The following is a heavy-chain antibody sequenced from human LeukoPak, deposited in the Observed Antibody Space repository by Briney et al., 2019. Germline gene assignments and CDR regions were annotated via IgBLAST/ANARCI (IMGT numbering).Heavy chain of an antibody. V-gene: IGHV1-2*06. CDR2: INPNSGGT. Sequence: ASVKVSCKASGYTFTSYDINWVRQAPGQGLEWMGRINPNSGGTNYAQKFQGRVTMTRDTSISTAYMELSRLRSDDTAVYYCARDFLRSVRQQLVRVAVEYWGQGTLVTVSS. J-gene: IGHJ4*02. D-gene: IGHD6-13*01. CDR1: GYTFTSYD. CDR3: ARDFLRSVRQQLVRVAVEY.